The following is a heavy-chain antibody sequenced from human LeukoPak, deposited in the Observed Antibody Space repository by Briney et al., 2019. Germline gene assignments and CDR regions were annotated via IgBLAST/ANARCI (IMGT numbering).Heavy chain of an antibody. J-gene: IGHJ6*03. CDR2: ISYDGSNK. CDR1: GFAFSSYA. CDR3: ARIAAAAYYYYYYMDV. V-gene: IGHV3-30-3*01. Sequence: GGSLRLSCAASGFAFSSYAMHWVRQAPGKGLEWVAVISYDGSNKYYADSVEGRFTISRDNSKNTLYLQMNSLRAEDTAVYYCARIAAAAYYYYYYMDVWGKGTTVTVSS. D-gene: IGHD6-13*01.